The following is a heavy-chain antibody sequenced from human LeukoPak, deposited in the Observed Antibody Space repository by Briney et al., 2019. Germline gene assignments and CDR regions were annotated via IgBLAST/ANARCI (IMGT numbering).Heavy chain of an antibody. J-gene: IGHJ4*02. V-gene: IGHV3-48*03. Sequence: GGSLRLSCAASGFSFSSYEMNWVRRAPGKGLEWVSYISSSGTTIYHADAVKGRFATSRDNAKNSLYLQVNSMRAEDTAVYYCARSKVGASGFDCWGQGTLVTVSS. CDR1: GFSFSSYE. D-gene: IGHD1-26*01. CDR3: ARSKVGASGFDC. CDR2: ISSSGTTI.